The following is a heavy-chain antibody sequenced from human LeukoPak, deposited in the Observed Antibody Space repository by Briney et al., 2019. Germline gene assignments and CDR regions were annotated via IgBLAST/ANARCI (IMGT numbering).Heavy chain of an antibody. J-gene: IGHJ4*02. V-gene: IGHV3-66*01. CDR2: IYSGGNT. Sequence: GGSLRLSCAVSGFTVSSNYMSWVRQAPGKGLEWVSVIYSGGNTHSADSVKGRFTISRDNSKNTLYLQMNSLRAEDTAVYYCARDRSGTRSGVPDYWGQGTLVTVSS. D-gene: IGHD1-7*01. CDR1: GFTVSSNY. CDR3: ARDRSGTRSGVPDY.